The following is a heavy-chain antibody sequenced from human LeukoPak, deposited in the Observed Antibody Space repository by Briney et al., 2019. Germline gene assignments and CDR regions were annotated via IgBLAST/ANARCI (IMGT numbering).Heavy chain of an antibody. CDR2: IYHSGST. CDR1: GYSISSGYY. J-gene: IGHJ6*03. Sequence: SETLSLTCAVSGYSISSGYYWGWIRQPPGKGLEWIGSIYHSGSTYYNPSLKSRVTISVDRSKNQFSLKLSSVTAADTAVYYCARHANHYYYYMDVWGKGTTVTVSS. D-gene: IGHD4/OR15-4a*01. CDR3: ARHANHYYYYMDV. V-gene: IGHV4-38-2*01.